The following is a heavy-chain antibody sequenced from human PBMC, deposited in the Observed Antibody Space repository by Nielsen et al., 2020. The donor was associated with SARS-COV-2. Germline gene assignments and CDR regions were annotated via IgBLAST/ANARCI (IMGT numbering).Heavy chain of an antibody. CDR2: ISYDGRHS. D-gene: IGHD3-10*01. Sequence: GESLKISCAASGFTFSKFAMHWVRQAPGKGLEWVAVISYDGRHSYYSDSVKGRFTISRDNSENTVYLQVSSLRAEDTAVYYCARIGAYNYGSGSYRADYWGQGTLVTVSS. J-gene: IGHJ4*02. CDR1: GFTFSKFA. V-gene: IGHV3-30*04. CDR3: ARIGAYNYGSGSYRADY.